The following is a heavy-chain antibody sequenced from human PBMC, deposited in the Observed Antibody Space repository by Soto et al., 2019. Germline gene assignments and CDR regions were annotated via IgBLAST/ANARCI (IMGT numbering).Heavy chain of an antibody. CDR1: GGTFSSHA. CDR3: ARVLRFLEWSWETYGMDV. D-gene: IGHD3-3*01. Sequence: AASVKVSCKASGGTFSSHAISWVRQAPGQGLEWMGGIIPIFGTANYAQKFQGRVTITADESTSTAYMELSSLRSEDTAVYYCARVLRFLEWSWETYGMDVWGQGTTVTVSS. J-gene: IGHJ6*02. CDR2: IIPIFGTA. V-gene: IGHV1-69*13.